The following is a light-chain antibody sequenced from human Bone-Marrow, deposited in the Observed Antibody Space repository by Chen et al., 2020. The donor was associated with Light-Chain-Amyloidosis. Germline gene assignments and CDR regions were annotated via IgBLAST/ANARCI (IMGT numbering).Light chain of an antibody. Sequence: DIQMTQSPSSLSASVGDRVTITCQASQGIANYLNWYQHKSGKAPKLLIYDASNLETGVPSRFSGSGSGTDFTLTITSLQPEDTAIYYCQQYDNRPFTFGRGTKLEIK. V-gene: IGKV1-33*01. CDR1: QGIANY. CDR2: DAS. J-gene: IGKJ2*01. CDR3: QQYDNRPFT.